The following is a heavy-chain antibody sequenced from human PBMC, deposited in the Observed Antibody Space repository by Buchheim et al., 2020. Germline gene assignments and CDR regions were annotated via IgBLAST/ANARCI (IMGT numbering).Heavy chain of an antibody. Sequence: EVNLVESGGGLVRPGGPLTLSCAVSGFIFSDAWMSWVRQAPGKGLEWVGRIKSKIDGGTTDYGAPVKGRFTISRDDSKNTLYLQVDSLKTEDAAVYFCTTDYSFGYFDHWGQGTL. CDR3: TTDYSFGYFDH. CDR1: GFIFSDAW. J-gene: IGHJ4*02. D-gene: IGHD5-18*01. V-gene: IGHV3-15*01. CDR2: IKSKIDGGTT.